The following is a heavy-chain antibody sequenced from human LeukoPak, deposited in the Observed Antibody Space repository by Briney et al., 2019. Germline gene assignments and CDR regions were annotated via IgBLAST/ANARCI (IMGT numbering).Heavy chain of an antibody. D-gene: IGHD3-22*01. CDR3: ARDTYYYDSSGYPDAFDI. J-gene: IGHJ3*02. Sequence: ASVKVSCKASGYTFTSYYMHWVRQAPGQGLGWMGIMNPSGGSTSYAQKFQGRVTMTRDTSTSTVYMELSSLRSEDTAVYYCARDTYYYDSSGYPDAFDIWGQGTMVTVSS. CDR2: MNPSGGST. CDR1: GYTFTSYY. V-gene: IGHV1-46*01.